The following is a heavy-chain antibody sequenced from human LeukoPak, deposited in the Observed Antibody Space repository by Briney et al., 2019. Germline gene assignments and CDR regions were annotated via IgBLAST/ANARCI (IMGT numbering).Heavy chain of an antibody. CDR3: ARDTVGVLDP. J-gene: IGHJ5*02. CDR1: GGSFSGYY. Sequence: SETLSLTCAVYGGSFSGYYWSWIRQPPGKGLEWIGEINHSGSTNYNPSLKSRVTISVDTSKNQFSLKLSSVTAADTAVYYCARDTVGVLDPWGQGTLVTVSS. D-gene: IGHD3-10*01. CDR2: INHSGST. V-gene: IGHV4-34*01.